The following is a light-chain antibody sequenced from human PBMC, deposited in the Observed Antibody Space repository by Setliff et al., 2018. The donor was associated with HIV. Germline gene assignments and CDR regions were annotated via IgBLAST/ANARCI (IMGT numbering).Light chain of an antibody. CDR1: SSDVGSYNY. Sequence: QSALTQPASVSGFPGQSITVSCTGSSSDVGSYNYVSWYRQHPGKAPKLMISDVSKRPSGVSNRFSGSKSGNTASLTISGLQAEDEADYYCSSYTSITTLDVVFGGGTKVTVL. V-gene: IGLV2-14*03. CDR3: SSYTSITTLDVV. CDR2: DVS. J-gene: IGLJ2*01.